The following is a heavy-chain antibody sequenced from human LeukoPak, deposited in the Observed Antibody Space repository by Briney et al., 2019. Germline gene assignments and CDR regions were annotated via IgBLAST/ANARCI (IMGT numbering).Heavy chain of an antibody. V-gene: IGHV3-21*01. CDR1: GFTFSSYS. Sequence: GGSLRLSCAASGFTFSSYSMNWVRQAPGKGLEWVSSISSSSSYIYYADSVKGRFTISRDNAKNSLYLQMNSLRAEDTAVYYCARHYYGSGSYIHLWYYYYMDVWGKGTTVTISS. D-gene: IGHD3-10*01. CDR3: ARHYYGSGSYIHLWYYYYMDV. J-gene: IGHJ6*03. CDR2: ISSSSSYI.